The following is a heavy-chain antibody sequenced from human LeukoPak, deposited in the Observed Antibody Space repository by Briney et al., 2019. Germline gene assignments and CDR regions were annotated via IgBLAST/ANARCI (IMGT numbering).Heavy chain of an antibody. J-gene: IGHJ4*02. CDR2: IYPGDSDT. Sequence: GESLKISCKGSGYSFTSYWIGWVRQMPGKGLEWMGIIYPGDSDTRYSLSFQGQVTISADKSISTAYLQWSSLKASDTAMYYCARRVGGYCTNGVCLNFDYWGQGTLVTVSS. V-gene: IGHV5-51*01. CDR1: GYSFTSYW. CDR3: ARRVGGYCTNGVCLNFDY. D-gene: IGHD2-8*01.